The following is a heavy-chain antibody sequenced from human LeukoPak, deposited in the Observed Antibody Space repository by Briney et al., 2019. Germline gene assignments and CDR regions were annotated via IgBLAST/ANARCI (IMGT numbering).Heavy chain of an antibody. CDR2: ISGSGGST. CDR1: GFTFSSYA. Sequence: QTGGSLRLSCAASGFTFSSYAMSWVRQAPGKGLEWVSAISGSGGSTYYADSVKGRFTISRDNSKNTLYLQMNSLRAEDTAVYYCAKAIGGTSPQFLVRGPQPDWFDPWGQGTLVTVSS. D-gene: IGHD3-10*01. V-gene: IGHV3-23*01. J-gene: IGHJ5*02. CDR3: AKAIGGTSPQFLVRGPQPDWFDP.